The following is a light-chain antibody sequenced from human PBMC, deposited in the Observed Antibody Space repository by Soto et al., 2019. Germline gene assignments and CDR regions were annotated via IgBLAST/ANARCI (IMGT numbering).Light chain of an antibody. CDR1: QSVSIY. J-gene: IGKJ2*01. V-gene: IGKV1-33*01. CDR2: DAS. CDR3: QEYDNDPPA. Sequence: DTQLNNSGFSLSASIGDRVTXTCRTRQSVSIYVNWYHQKPGKAPKLLIYDASNLETGVTSRSSGSGSGTDFTFTISSLQPEDIATYYCQEYDNDPPAFG.